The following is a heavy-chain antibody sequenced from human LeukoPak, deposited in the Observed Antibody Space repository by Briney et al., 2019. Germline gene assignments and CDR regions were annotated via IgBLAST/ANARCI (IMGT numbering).Heavy chain of an antibody. J-gene: IGHJ6*03. CDR2: IYSGGST. CDR3: ASCIAARRGYYYYYMDV. D-gene: IGHD6-6*01. V-gene: IGHV3-53*01. CDR1: GFTFSSYA. Sequence: PGRSLRLSCAASGFTFSSYAFHWVRQAPGKGLEWVSVIYSGGSTYYADSVKGRFTISRDNSKNTLYLQMNSLRAEDTAVYYCASCIAARRGYYYYYMDVWGKGTTVTVSS.